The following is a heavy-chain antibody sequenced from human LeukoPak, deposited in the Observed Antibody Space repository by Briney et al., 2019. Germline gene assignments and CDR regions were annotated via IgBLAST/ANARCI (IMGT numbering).Heavy chain of an antibody. CDR2: ISYSGST. J-gene: IGHJ2*01. Sequence: PSETLSLTCTASGGYISSSSFYWGWIRQPPGKGLEWIGSISYSGSTYYNPSLKSRLTISLDTSKNHFSLNLSSVTAADTAVYYCAGQRGGGYWYFDLWGRSTLVTVSS. CDR3: AGQRGGGYWYFDL. CDR1: GGYISSSSFY. V-gene: IGHV4-39*01.